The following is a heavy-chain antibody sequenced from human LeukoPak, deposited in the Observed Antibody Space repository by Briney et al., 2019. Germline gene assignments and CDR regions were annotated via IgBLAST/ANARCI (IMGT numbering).Heavy chain of an antibody. CDR3: ARREDCGGDSCPDAFDI. V-gene: IGHV3-21*01. CDR1: GFTFSSYS. Sequence: GGSLRLSCAASGFTFSSYSMNWVRQAPGKGLEWVSSISSSSSYIYYADSVKGRFTISSDNAKNSLYLQMNSLRAEDTAVYYCARREDCGGDSCPDAFDIWGQGTMVTVSS. D-gene: IGHD2-21*02. CDR2: ISSSSSYI. J-gene: IGHJ3*02.